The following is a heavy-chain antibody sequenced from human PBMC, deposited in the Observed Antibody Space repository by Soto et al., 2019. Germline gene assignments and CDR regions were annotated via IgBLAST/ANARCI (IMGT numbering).Heavy chain of an antibody. V-gene: IGHV4-34*01. CDR2: INHSGNT. CDR3: ARGPVSPRLAVDY. Sequence: SETLSLTCAVYGGSFSGYYWSWIRQPPGKGLEWIGEINHSGNTNYNPSLKSRVTISVDTSKNQFSLKLSSVTAADTAVYYCARGPVSPRLAVDYWGQGTLVTVSS. J-gene: IGHJ4*02. D-gene: IGHD3-16*02. CDR1: GGSFSGYY.